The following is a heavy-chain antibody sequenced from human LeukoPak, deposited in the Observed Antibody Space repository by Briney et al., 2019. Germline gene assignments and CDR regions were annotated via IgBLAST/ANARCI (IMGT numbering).Heavy chain of an antibody. V-gene: IGHV4-39*01. Sequence: PSETLSLTRTVSGGSISSSSYYWGWIRQPPGKGLEWIGSIYYSGSTYYNPSLKSRVTISVDTSKNQFSLKLSSVTAADTAVYYCARLPARDYYDLPNWFDPWGQGTLVTVSS. CDR1: GGSISSSSYY. D-gene: IGHD3-22*01. CDR2: IYYSGST. CDR3: ARLPARDYYDLPNWFDP. J-gene: IGHJ5*02.